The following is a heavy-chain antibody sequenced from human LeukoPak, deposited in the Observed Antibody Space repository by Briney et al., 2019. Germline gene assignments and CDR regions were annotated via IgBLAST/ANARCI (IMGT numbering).Heavy chain of an antibody. V-gene: IGHV3-30*02. Sequence: GGSLRLSCAASGFTFSSYGMHWVRQAPGKGLEWVAFIRSDGSNKYYADSVKGRFTISRDNSKNTPYLQMNSLRAEDTAVYYCAAEEGYLTNSGNYKGVDYWGQGTLVTVSS. D-gene: IGHD1-26*01. J-gene: IGHJ4*02. CDR1: GFTFSSYG. CDR3: AAEEGYLTNSGNYKGVDY. CDR2: IRSDGSNK.